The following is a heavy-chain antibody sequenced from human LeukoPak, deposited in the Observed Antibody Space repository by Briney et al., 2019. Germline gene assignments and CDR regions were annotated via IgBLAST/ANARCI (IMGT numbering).Heavy chain of an antibody. D-gene: IGHD1-26*01. CDR3: ARHIYSGSYPTIDY. J-gene: IGHJ4*02. CDR2: IYYSGST. CDR1: GGSISSSSYY. Sequence: PSETLSLTCTVSGGSISSSSYYWGWTRQPPGKGLEWIGSIYYSGSTYYNPSLKSRVTISVDTSKNQFSLKLSSVTAADTAVYYCARHIYSGSYPTIDYSGQGTLVTVSS. V-gene: IGHV4-39*01.